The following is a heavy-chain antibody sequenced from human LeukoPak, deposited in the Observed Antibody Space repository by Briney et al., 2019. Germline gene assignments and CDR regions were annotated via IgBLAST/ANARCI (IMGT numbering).Heavy chain of an antibody. Sequence: SETLSLTCTVSGASVSSSIYYWSWIRQPPGKGLEWIGEINHSGSTNYNPSLKSRVTLSVDTSKNQFSLKLTSVTAADTAVYYCARDLRTCWTTALSNWGQGTLVTVSS. CDR3: ARDLRTCWTTALSN. CDR2: INHSGST. D-gene: IGHD4-17*01. CDR1: GASVSSSIYY. J-gene: IGHJ4*02. V-gene: IGHV4-39*07.